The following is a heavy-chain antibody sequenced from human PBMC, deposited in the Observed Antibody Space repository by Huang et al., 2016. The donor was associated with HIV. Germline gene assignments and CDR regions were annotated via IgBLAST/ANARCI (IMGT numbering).Heavy chain of an antibody. J-gene: IGHJ4*02. CDR3: ARILMYYNSSGYGFDY. Sequence: QVQLQQWGAGLLKPSETLSLTCAVYGGSFSGYYWSWIRQPPGEGREWFGEINHSGSTNYNPSLKSRVTISVYTSKNQFSLKLSSVTAADTAVYYCARILMYYNSSGYGFDYWGQGTLVTVSS. CDR1: GGSFSGYY. V-gene: IGHV4-34*01. CDR2: INHSGST. D-gene: IGHD3-22*01.